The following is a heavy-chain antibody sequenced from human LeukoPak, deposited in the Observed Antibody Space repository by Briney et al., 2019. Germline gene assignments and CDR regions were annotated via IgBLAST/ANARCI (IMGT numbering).Heavy chain of an antibody. Sequence: SVKVSCKASGGTFSSYTISWVRQAPGQGLEWMGRIIPILGIANYAQKFQGRVTITADKSTSTAYMELSSLRSEDTAVYYCGSWEVATIHNKPYYYYGMDVWGQGTTVTVSS. D-gene: IGHD5-12*01. CDR3: GSWEVATIHNKPYYYYGMDV. CDR1: GGTFSSYT. J-gene: IGHJ6*02. CDR2: IIPILGIA. V-gene: IGHV1-69*02.